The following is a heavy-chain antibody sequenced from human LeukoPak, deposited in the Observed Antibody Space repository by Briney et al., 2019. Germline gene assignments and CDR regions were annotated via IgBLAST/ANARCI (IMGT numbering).Heavy chain of an antibody. CDR2: INHSGST. CDR3: ARGRAFDHLGYWYFDL. J-gene: IGHJ2*01. V-gene: IGHV4-34*01. CDR1: GGSFSGYY. Sequence: SETLSLTCAVYGGSFSGYYWSWIRQPPGKGLEWIGEINHSGSTNYNPSLKSRVTISVDTSKNQFSLKLSSVTAADTAVYYCARGRAFDHLGYWYFDLWGRGTLVTVSS. D-gene: IGHD3-3*02.